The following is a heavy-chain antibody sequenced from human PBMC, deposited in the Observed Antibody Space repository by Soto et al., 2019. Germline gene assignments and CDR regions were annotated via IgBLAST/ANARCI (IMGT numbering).Heavy chain of an antibody. CDR1: GGTFSSYA. J-gene: IGHJ4*02. Sequence: SVKVSCKASGGTFSSYAISWVRQAPGQGLEWMGGIIPIFGTANYAQKFQGRVTITADESTSTAYMELSSLRSEDTAVYYCARDGWITVTQSDYWGQGTLVTVSS. CDR3: ARDGWITVTQSDY. D-gene: IGHD4-17*01. CDR2: IIPIFGTA. V-gene: IGHV1-69*13.